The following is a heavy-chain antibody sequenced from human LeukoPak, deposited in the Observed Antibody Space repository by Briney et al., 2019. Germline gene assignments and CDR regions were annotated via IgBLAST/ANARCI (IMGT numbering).Heavy chain of an antibody. CDR3: GRPHRSSSGTDC. CDR2: IHPKTGAT. CDR1: GYTFTDYY. J-gene: IGHJ4*02. D-gene: IGHD6-6*01. V-gene: IGHV1-2*02. Sequence: GASVKVSCKASGYTFTDYYVQWLRQAPGQGLEWMGWIHPKTGATNYSHHFQGRLTMTRATSTTTTYLEVSNLTSDDTAMYYCGRPHRSSSGTDCWGQGTLVTVSS.